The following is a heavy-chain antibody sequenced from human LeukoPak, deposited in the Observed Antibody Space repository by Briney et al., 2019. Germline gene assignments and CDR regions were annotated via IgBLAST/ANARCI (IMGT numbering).Heavy chain of an antibody. D-gene: IGHD3-10*01. CDR1: GGSISSYY. Sequence: SETLSLTCTVSGGSISSYYWSWIRQAPGKGLEWIGYIYYSGSTNYNPSLKSRVPISVDPSKTQFSLTLSSVTGADTAVYYCARRGRDGSSYHWGQGTLVTVSS. CDR3: ARRGRDGSSYH. J-gene: IGHJ5*02. CDR2: IYYSGST. V-gene: IGHV4-59*08.